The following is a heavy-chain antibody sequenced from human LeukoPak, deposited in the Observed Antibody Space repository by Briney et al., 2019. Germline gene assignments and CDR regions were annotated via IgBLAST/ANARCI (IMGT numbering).Heavy chain of an antibody. CDR1: GYTFTSYG. Sequence: ASVKVSCKASGYTFTSYGISWVRQAPGQGLEWMGWISAYNGNTNYAQKLQGRVTMTTDTSTSTAYMELGSLRSDDTAVYYCAREGGYSSSWYALGYYFDYWGQGTLVTVSS. D-gene: IGHD6-13*01. CDR2: ISAYNGNT. CDR3: AREGGYSSSWYALGYYFDY. V-gene: IGHV1-18*01. J-gene: IGHJ4*02.